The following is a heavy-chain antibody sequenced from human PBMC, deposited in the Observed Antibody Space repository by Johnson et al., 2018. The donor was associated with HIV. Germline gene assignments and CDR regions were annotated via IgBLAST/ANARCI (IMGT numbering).Heavy chain of an antibody. CDR2: ISSSGSTI. D-gene: IGHD6-6*01. CDR1: GFTFSDYY. Sequence: QVQLVESGGGLVKPGGSLRLSCAASGFTFSDYYMSWIRQAPGKGLEWVSYISSSGSTIYYADSVKGRLTISRDNAKNSLYLQMNSLRAEDTAVYYCARDRTLWQLVRQGGAFDIWGQGTMVTVSS. CDR3: ARDRTLWQLVRQGGAFDI. V-gene: IGHV3-11*04. J-gene: IGHJ3*02.